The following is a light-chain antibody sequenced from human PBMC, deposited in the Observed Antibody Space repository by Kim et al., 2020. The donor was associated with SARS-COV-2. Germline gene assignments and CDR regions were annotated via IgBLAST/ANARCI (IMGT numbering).Light chain of an antibody. CDR1: QSVSSN. CDR2: GAS. J-gene: IGKJ4*01. V-gene: IGKV3-15*01. CDR3: QQYDNWPLT. Sequence: EIVMTQSPVTLSVSPGERATLSCRASQSVSSNLAWYQQRPGQALRLLIYGASTRATGIAARFSGSGSGTEFTLTISSLQSEDFAVYYRQQYDNWPLTFGGGTKVEI.